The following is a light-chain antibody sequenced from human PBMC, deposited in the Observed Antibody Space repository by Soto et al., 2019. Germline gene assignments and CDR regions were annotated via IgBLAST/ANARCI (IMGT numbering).Light chain of an antibody. V-gene: IGKV3D-20*02. CDR1: QSVSNRY. J-gene: IGKJ4*01. CDR3: QQRSSWPPPT. CDR2: GAS. Sequence: EIVLTQSPGTLSLSPGERATLSCRASQSVSNRYLAWYQQKPGQAPRPLIYGASSRATGIPDRFSGSGSGTDFTLTISRLEPEDFAVYYCQQRSSWPPPTFGGGTKVEI.